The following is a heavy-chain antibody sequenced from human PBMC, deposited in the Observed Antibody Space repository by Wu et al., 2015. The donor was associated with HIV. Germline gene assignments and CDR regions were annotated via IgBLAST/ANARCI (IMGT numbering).Heavy chain of an antibody. Sequence: QLEQPGVEVQKPGAALKVSCKASGYAFSRHGISWVRQAPGQGLEWVGWISAGNGDTTYAQKFQGRVTLTRDISATTVFLEFGSLHSDDRAVYYCVKARGSGAYHFFYLDVVGEGTSVSVSS. CDR3: VKARGSGAYHFFYLDV. CDR1: GYAFSRHG. CDR2: ISAGNGDT. J-gene: IGHJ6*03. D-gene: IGHD3-10*01. V-gene: IGHV1-18*01.